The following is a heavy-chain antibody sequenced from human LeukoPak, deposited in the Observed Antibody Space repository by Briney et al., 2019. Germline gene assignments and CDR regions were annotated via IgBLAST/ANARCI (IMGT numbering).Heavy chain of an antibody. J-gene: IGHJ6*03. CDR2: INHSGST. V-gene: IGHV4-34*01. D-gene: IGHD6-19*01. Sequence: PSETLSLTCAVYGGSFSGYYWSWIRQPPGKGLEWIGEINHSGSTNYNPSLKTRVTISVDTSKNQFSLKLSSVTAAATAVYYCARLPTPIAVAGTGYYYYYYMDVWGKGTTVTISS. CDR3: ARLPTPIAVAGTGYYYYYYMDV. CDR1: GGSFSGYY.